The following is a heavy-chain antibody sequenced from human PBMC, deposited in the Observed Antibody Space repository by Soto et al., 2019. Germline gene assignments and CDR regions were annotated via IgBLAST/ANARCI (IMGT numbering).Heavy chain of an antibody. Sequence: QLQLQESGSGLVKPSQTLSLTCAVSGGSISSGGYSWSWIRQPPGKGLEWMGYIYHGSTYYNPSLKSRATXSXDGXKTPFSLRLSSVTAPDTAVYYGASAVGWAGVAVDYWGQGAPVTVSS. V-gene: IGHV4-30-2*01. CDR2: IYHGST. J-gene: IGHJ4*02. CDR1: GGSISSGGYS. CDR3: ASAVGWAGVAVDY. D-gene: IGHD3-3*01.